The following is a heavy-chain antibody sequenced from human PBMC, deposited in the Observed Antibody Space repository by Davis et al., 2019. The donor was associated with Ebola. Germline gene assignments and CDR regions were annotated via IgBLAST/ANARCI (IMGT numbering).Heavy chain of an antibody. V-gene: IGHV4-39*01. CDR3: ARRGVTTFYGMDV. CDR1: GGSISSSSYY. CDR2: IYYSGST. Sequence: PSETLSLTCTVSGGSISSSSYYWGWIRQPPGKGLEWIGSIYYSGSTYYNPSLKSRVTISVDTSKNQFSLKLSSVTAADTAVYYCARRGVTTFYGMDVWGQGTTVTVSS. J-gene: IGHJ6*02. D-gene: IGHD4-17*01.